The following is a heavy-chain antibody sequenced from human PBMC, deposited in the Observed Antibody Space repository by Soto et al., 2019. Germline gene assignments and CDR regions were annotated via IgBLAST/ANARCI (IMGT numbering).Heavy chain of an antibody. V-gene: IGHV3-23*01. J-gene: IGHJ4*02. Sequence: EVQLLESGGGLVQPGGSLRLSCAASGFTFSSYAMSWVRQAPGKGLEWVSAISGSGGSTYYADSVEGRFTISRDNSKNTLYLQMNSLRAEDTAVYYCAKSGITIFGVVITNRYYFDYWGQGTLVTVSS. CDR1: GFTFSSYA. CDR3: AKSGITIFGVVITNRYYFDY. CDR2: ISGSGGST. D-gene: IGHD3-3*01.